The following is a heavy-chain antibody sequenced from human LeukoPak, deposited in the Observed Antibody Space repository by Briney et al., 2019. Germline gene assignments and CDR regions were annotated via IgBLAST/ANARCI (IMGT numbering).Heavy chain of an antibody. D-gene: IGHD6-19*01. Sequence: GASVKVSCKASGYTFTSYYMHWVRQAPGQGLEWVGIINPSGDPTTYAQKFQGRVTMTSDMSTSTVYMELSSLRAEDTALYYCARDRVAVAYKAARSFDPWGQGTLVTVSS. CDR2: INPSGDPT. J-gene: IGHJ5*02. CDR1: GYTFTSYY. CDR3: ARDRVAVAYKAARSFDP. V-gene: IGHV1-46*01.